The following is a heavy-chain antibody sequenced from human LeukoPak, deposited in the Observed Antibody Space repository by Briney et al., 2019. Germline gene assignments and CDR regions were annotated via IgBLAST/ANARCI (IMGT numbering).Heavy chain of an antibody. CDR1: GFTFSSYG. CDR3: AELGITMIGGV. Sequence: GGSLRLSCAASGFTFSSYGMHWVRQAPGKGLEWVAVISYDGSNKYYADSVKGRFTISRDNSNNTVYLQMNSLRAEDTAVYYCAELGITMIGGVWGKGTTVTISS. V-gene: IGHV3-30*18. J-gene: IGHJ6*04. CDR2: ISYDGSNK. D-gene: IGHD3-10*02.